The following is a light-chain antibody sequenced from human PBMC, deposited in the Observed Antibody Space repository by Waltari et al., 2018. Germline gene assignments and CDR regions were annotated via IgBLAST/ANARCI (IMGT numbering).Light chain of an antibody. J-gene: IGLJ2*01. Sequence: QSMLTQSPSTSGTPGQRVTTSCSGSSSNIGSNYVYCYQQPPGTAPTLPIYRDNQRSSGVPDRFAGSKSGTSASLAISGLRSEDEANYLCAIWDDSLSGVVFGGGTKLTVL. CDR3: AIWDDSLSGVV. CDR2: RDN. V-gene: IGLV1-47*01. CDR1: SSNIGSNY.